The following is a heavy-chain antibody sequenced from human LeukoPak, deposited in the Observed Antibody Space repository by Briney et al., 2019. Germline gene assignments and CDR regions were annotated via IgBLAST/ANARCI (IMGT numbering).Heavy chain of an antibody. D-gene: IGHD4-17*01. Sequence: SETLSLTCAVSGVSFNDYYWGWVRQTPGKGLEWIGEINHSGYTNDSPSLKSRVTLSIDTSRKQFSLNLRSVTVADTGIYYCTRMTTGHDYWGQGTLVTVSS. J-gene: IGHJ4*02. V-gene: IGHV4-34*01. CDR3: TRMTTGHDY. CDR1: GVSFNDYY. CDR2: INHSGYT.